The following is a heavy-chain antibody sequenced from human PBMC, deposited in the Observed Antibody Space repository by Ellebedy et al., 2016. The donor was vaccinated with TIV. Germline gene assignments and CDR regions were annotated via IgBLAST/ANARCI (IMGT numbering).Heavy chain of an antibody. D-gene: IGHD2-2*01. CDR3: AREPPRYCSSTSCYDYYYYGMDV. Sequence: LSLTCTASGFTFGDYAMSWFRQAPGKGLEWVGFIRSKAYGGTTEYATSVKGRFTISRDDSKNSVYLQMNSLKTDDTAVYYCAREPPRYCSSTSCYDYYYYGMDVWGQGTTVTVSS. J-gene: IGHJ6*02. V-gene: IGHV3-49*03. CDR2: IRSKAYGGTT. CDR1: GFTFGDYA.